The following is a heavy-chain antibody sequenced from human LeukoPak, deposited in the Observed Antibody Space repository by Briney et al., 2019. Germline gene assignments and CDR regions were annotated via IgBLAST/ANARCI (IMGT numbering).Heavy chain of an antibody. J-gene: IGHJ4*02. D-gene: IGHD6-6*01. CDR1: GYTFTSYY. Sequence: GASVKVSCKASGYTFTSYYIHWVRQAPGQGLEWMGIINPSGGSTNYAQKFQGRVTMTRDTSIGTAYMELSRLRSDDTAVYYCARGRPSIAARRGLFDYWGQGTLVTVSS. CDR3: ARGRPSIAARRGLFDY. CDR2: INPSGGST. V-gene: IGHV1-2*02.